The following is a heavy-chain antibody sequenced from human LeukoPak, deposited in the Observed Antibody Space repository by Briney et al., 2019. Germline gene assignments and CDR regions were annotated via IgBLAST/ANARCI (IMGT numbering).Heavy chain of an antibody. CDR2: ISDSGGST. Sequence: GGSLRLSCVASGFTFSNYAMQWVREAPGKGLEYVSAISDSGGSTYYANSVTGRFTISRDNSKNTLYLQMGSLRADDMALYYCARVSNDYCVDYWGQGTLVTVSS. CDR1: GFTFSNYA. D-gene: IGHD3-3*01. CDR3: ARVSNDYCVDY. J-gene: IGHJ4*02. V-gene: IGHV3-64*01.